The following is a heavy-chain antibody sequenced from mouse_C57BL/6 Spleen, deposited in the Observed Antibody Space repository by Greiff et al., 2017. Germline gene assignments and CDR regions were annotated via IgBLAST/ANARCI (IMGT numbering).Heavy chain of an antibody. D-gene: IGHD1-1*01. CDR1: GYSFTGYF. CDR2: INPYNGDT. J-gene: IGHJ2*01. Sequence: VHVKQSGPELVKPGDSVKISCKASGYSFTGYFMNWVMQSHGKSLEWIGRINPYNGDTFYNQKFKGKATLTVDKSSSTAHMELRSLTSEDSAVYYCARKYYYGSSPYYFDYWGQGTTLTVSS. CDR3: ARKYYYGSSPYYFDY. V-gene: IGHV1-20*01.